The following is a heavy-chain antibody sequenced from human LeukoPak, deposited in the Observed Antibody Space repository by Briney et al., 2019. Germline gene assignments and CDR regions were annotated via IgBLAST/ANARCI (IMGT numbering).Heavy chain of an antibody. V-gene: IGHV4-30-2*01. CDR3: ARDLGYDSSHHFDY. D-gene: IGHD3-22*01. CDR1: GGSISSGGYY. J-gene: IGHJ4*02. CDR2: IYHSGST. Sequence: SETLSLTCTVSGGSISSGGYYWSWIRQPPGKGLEWIGYIYHSGSTYYNPSLKSRVTISVDRSKNQFSLKLSSVTAADTAVYYCARDLGYDSSHHFDYWGQGTLVTVSS.